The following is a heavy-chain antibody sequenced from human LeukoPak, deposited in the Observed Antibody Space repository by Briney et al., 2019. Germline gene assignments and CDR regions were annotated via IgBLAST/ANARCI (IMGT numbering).Heavy chain of an antibody. J-gene: IGHJ3*02. Sequence: GASVKVSCKASGYTFTSYYMHWVRQAPGEGLEWMGIINPTGGSTSYAQKFQGRVTMTRDTSTSTVYMELRSLRSDDTAVYYCARGRELVVDAFDIWGQGTMVTVSS. CDR3: ARGRELVVDAFDI. D-gene: IGHD1-26*01. CDR2: INPTGGST. CDR1: GYTFTSYY. V-gene: IGHV1-46*01.